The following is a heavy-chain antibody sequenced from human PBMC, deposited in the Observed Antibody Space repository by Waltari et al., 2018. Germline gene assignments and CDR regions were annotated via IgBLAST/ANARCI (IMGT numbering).Heavy chain of an antibody. V-gene: IGHV4-34*01. Sequence: QVQLQQWGAGLLKPSETLSLTCAVYGGSFSGYYWSWIRQPPGKGLEWIGEINHSGRPNYNPSLKSRVTISVDTSKNQFSLKLSSVTAADTAVYYCARGGSIVVVPAAIKIFDYWGQGTLVTVSS. J-gene: IGHJ4*02. D-gene: IGHD2-2*01. CDR2: INHSGRP. CDR1: GGSFSGYY. CDR3: ARGGSIVVVPAAIKIFDY.